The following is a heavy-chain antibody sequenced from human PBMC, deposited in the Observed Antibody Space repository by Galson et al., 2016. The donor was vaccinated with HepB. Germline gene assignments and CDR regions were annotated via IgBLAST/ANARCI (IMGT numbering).Heavy chain of an antibody. CDR3: ARDYGPGYGGMLYNWFDP. D-gene: IGHD1-1*01. CDR2: TSYGGSSK. V-gene: IGHV3-30-3*01. J-gene: IGHJ5*02. Sequence: SLRLSCAASGFTFSSYPMHWVRQAPGKGLEWVAATSYGGSSKYYADSVKGRFTISRDNSKNTMHLQMNSLRAEDTAVYYCARDYGPGYGGMLYNWFDPWGQGTLVTVSS. CDR1: GFTFSSYP.